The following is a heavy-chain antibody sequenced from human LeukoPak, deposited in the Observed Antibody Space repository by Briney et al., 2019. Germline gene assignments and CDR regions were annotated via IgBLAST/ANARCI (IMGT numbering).Heavy chain of an antibody. CDR3: ARQVGYYGSGSSLDY. V-gene: IGHV4-34*01. J-gene: IGHJ4*02. D-gene: IGHD3-10*01. CDR1: GGSFSGYY. Sequence: PSETLSLTCAVYGGSFSGYYWSWIRQPPGKGLEWIGEINHSGSTNHNPSLKSRVTISVDTSKNQFSLKLSSVTAADTAVYYCARQVGYYGSGSSLDYWGQGTLVTVSS. CDR2: INHSGST.